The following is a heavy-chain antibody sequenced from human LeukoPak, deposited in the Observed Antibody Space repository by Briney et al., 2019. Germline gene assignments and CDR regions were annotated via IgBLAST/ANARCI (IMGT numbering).Heavy chain of an antibody. CDR1: GGTFSSYA. CDR3: ARGIVATMFAY. D-gene: IGHD5-12*01. V-gene: IGHV1-69*13. CDR2: IIPIYGTA. J-gene: IGHJ4*02. Sequence: ASVKVSCRASGGTFSSYAISWVRQAPGQGLEWMGGIIPIYGTANYAQKFQGRVTITADESTSTAYMDLSSLRSDDTAVYYCARGIVATMFAYWGQGTLVTVSS.